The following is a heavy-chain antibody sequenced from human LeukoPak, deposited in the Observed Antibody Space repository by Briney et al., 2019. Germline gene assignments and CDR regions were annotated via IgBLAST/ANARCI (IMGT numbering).Heavy chain of an antibody. V-gene: IGHV3-23*01. D-gene: IGHD6-19*01. Sequence: PGGSLRLSCAASGFTLSSYAMSWVRQAPGKGLEWVSAISGSGGSTYYADSVKGRFTISRDNSKNTLYLQMDSLRAEDTAVYYCAKEWLVRWYFDYWGQGTLVTVSS. J-gene: IGHJ4*02. CDR1: GFTLSSYA. CDR3: AKEWLVRWYFDY. CDR2: ISGSGGST.